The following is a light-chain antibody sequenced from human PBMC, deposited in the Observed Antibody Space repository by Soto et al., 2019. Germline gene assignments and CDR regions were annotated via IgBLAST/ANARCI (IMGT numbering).Light chain of an antibody. CDR2: GAS. Sequence: EIVLTQSPATLSLSPEERAALSCRASQNVYRYLAWYQQKPGQPPRLLIFGASTRATGIPARFSGSGSEAEFALTISTLQSEDFAVYYCQQYSVWPLTFGGGTKVEIK. CDR3: QQYSVWPLT. V-gene: IGKV3D-15*01. J-gene: IGKJ4*01. CDR1: QNVYRY.